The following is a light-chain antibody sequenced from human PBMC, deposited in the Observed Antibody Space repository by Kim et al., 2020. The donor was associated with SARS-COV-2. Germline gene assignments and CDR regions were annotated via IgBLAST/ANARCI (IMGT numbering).Light chain of an antibody. CDR3: QHYNNWPLT. Sequence: EIVMTQSPATLSVSPGDRATLSCRASQSVSSNLAWYQQKPGLGPRLLIYGASTRATGIPARFSGGGSGTEFTLTISSLQSEDFAVYYCQHYNNWPLTFGGGTKVDIK. J-gene: IGKJ4*01. CDR1: QSVSSN. CDR2: GAS. V-gene: IGKV3-15*01.